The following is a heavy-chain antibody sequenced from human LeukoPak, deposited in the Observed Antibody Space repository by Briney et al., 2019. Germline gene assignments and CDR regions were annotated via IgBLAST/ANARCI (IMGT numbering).Heavy chain of an antibody. Sequence: ASVTVSCKASGYTFTGYYMHWVRQAPGQGLEWMGWINPNSGGTNYAQKFQGRVTMTRDTSISTAYMELSRLRSDDTAVYYCARAGYSSSWYVRYWGQGTLVTVSS. V-gene: IGHV1-2*02. J-gene: IGHJ4*02. CDR3: ARAGYSSSWYVRY. D-gene: IGHD6-13*01. CDR2: INPNSGGT. CDR1: GYTFTGYY.